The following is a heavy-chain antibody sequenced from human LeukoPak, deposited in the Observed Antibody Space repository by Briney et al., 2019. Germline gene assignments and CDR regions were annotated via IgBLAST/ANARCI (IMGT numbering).Heavy chain of an antibody. V-gene: IGHV4-34*01. J-gene: IGHJ3*02. CDR1: GRSFSGYY. D-gene: IGHD2-2*01. Sequence: SETLSLTCAVYGRSFSGYYWSWIRQPPGKGLEWIGSIYYSGSTYYNPSLKSRVTISVDTPKNQFSLKLSSVTAADTAVYYCAEYQLLFPGSDAFDIWGQGTMVTVSS. CDR2: IYYSGST. CDR3: AEYQLLFPGSDAFDI.